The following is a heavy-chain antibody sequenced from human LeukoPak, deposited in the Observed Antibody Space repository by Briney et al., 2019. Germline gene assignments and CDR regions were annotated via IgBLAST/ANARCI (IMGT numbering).Heavy chain of an antibody. CDR2: IYHSGST. V-gene: IGHV4-38-2*02. J-gene: IGHJ4*02. D-gene: IGHD2-2*01. CDR1: GYSISSGYY. Sequence: SETLSLTCTVSGYSISSGYYWGWIRQPPGKGLEWIGSIYHSGSTYYNPSLKSRVTISVDTSKNQYSLKLSSVTAADTAVYYCARLHSSPDIVVVPAAISGWGQGTLVTVSS. CDR3: ARLHSSPDIVVVPAAISG.